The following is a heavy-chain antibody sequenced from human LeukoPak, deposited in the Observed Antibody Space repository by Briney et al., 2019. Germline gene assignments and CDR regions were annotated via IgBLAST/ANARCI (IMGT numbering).Heavy chain of an antibody. Sequence: GGSLRLSCAASGFTFSSYAMSWVRQAPGKGLEWVSAMGGSGGSTYYADSVKGRFTISRDNSKNTLYLQMNSLRAEDTAVYYCAKDSGSGWFGGDYYYGMDVWGQGTTVTVSS. D-gene: IGHD6-19*01. J-gene: IGHJ6*02. V-gene: IGHV3-23*01. CDR2: MGGSGGST. CDR3: AKDSGSGWFGGDYYYGMDV. CDR1: GFTFSSYA.